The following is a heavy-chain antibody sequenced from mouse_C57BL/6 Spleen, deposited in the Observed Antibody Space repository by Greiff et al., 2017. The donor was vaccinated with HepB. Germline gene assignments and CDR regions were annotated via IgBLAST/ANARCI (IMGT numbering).Heavy chain of an antibody. CDR3: ARVYGSSYGYVDV. CDR1: GYTFTSYG. D-gene: IGHD1-1*01. CDR2: IYPRSGNT. V-gene: IGHV1-81*01. Sequence: VQLQQSGAELARPGASVKLSCKASGYTFTSYGISWVKQRTGQGLEWIGEIYPRSGNTYYNEKFKGKATLTADKSSSTAYMELRSLTSEDSAVYFCARVYGSSYGYVDVWGTGTTVTVSS. J-gene: IGHJ1*03.